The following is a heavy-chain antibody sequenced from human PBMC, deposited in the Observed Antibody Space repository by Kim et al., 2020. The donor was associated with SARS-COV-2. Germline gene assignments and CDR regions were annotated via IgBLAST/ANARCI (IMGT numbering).Heavy chain of an antibody. Sequence: GGSLRLSCAASGFTFSDSAMYWVRQASGKGLEWVGRIRSKTNSYATAYDVSVKGRFIISRDDSKNTAYLQMNSLKTEDTAIYYCTRVPPYSNSWWDAFDIWGRGGMVTVSS. J-gene: IGHJ3*02. V-gene: IGHV3-73*01. CDR1: GFTFSDSA. CDR2: IRSKTNSYAT. D-gene: IGHD6-13*01. CDR3: TRVPPYSNSWWDAFDI.